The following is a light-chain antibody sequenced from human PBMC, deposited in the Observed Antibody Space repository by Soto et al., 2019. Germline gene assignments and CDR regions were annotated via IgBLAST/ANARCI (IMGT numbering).Light chain of an antibody. V-gene: IGKV3-20*01. J-gene: IGKJ1*01. CDR1: QSVSSSH. CDR3: QQYGASPWT. Sequence: EVELTQSPGTLSLSPGERATLSCRASQSVSSSHLAWYQQKRGQAPRLLIYDTSTRATGIPDRFSGSGSGTDFTLTISRLEPEDFAVYPCQQYGASPWTFGQGTKVDIK. CDR2: DTS.